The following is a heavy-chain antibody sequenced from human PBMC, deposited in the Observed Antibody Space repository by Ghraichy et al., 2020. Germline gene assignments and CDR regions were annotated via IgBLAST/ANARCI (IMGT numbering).Heavy chain of an antibody. J-gene: IGHJ4*02. CDR2: INTGNGNT. CDR3: ALWGYNSDSSEGGF. Sequence: ASVKVSCKAPANTFSRFAMHWVRQAPGKGLEWIGVINTGNGNTKYSQKFHDRFTITRDTSASTASMELSSLRSEDTVVYYCALWGYNSDSSEGGFWGQGTLVTVSS. V-gene: IGHV1-3*04. D-gene: IGHD6-25*01. CDR1: ANTFSRFA.